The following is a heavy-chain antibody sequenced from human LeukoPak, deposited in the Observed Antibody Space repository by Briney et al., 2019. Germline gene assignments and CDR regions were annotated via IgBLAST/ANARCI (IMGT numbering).Heavy chain of an antibody. CDR3: ARGPGVRGVIIYYSYMDV. Sequence: GASVKVSCKASGYTFTSYGISWVRQAPGQGLGWMGWIRAYNGNTNYAQKLHGRVTMTTDTSTSTAYMGLRSLRSDDTAVYYCARGPGVRGVIIYYSYMDVWGKGTTVTVSS. D-gene: IGHD3-10*01. J-gene: IGHJ6*03. CDR2: IRAYNGNT. CDR1: GYTFTSYG. V-gene: IGHV1-18*01.